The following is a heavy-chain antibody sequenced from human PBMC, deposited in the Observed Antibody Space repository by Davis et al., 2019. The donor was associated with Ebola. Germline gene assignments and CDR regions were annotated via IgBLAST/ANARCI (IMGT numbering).Heavy chain of an antibody. CDR3: ARGTMITFGATAALGAPKYYYYGMDV. D-gene: IGHD3-16*01. J-gene: IGHJ6*02. CDR1: GYTFTSYY. CDR2: INPNSGGT. Sequence: ASVKVSCKASGYTFTSYYMHWVRQAPGQGLEWMGWINPNSGGTNYAQKFQGWVTMTRDTSISTAYMELSRLRSDDTAVYYCARGTMITFGATAALGAPKYYYYGMDVWGQGTTVTVSS. V-gene: IGHV1-2*04.